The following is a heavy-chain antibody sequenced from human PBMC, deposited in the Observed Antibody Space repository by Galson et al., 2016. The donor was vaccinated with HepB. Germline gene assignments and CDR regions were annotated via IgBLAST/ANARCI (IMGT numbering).Heavy chain of an antibody. J-gene: IGHJ4*02. CDR3: AKDAHSGYVIILFDH. CDR2: ISPDGSGK. Sequence: SLRLSCAASGFNLSSYGMHWVRQAPGKGLEWVALISPDGSGKYYADSVMGRFTISRDISKNTPYLQMSSLKAEDTAVYHCAKDAHSGYVIILFDHWGQGTLVTVSS. V-gene: IGHV3-30*18. CDR1: GFNLSSYG. D-gene: IGHD5-12*01.